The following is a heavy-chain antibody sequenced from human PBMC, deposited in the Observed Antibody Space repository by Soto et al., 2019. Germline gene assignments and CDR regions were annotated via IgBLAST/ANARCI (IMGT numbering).Heavy chain of an antibody. CDR2: INPKGCRT. D-gene: IGHD3-16*02. CDR1: EDTFTSYY. J-gene: IGHJ5*02. V-gene: IGHV1-46*01. Sequence: ASLRASCKAPEDTFTSYYRNRVRKAPGHGLEWRGIINPKGCRTRYAQTFQGRITITRDTSTRTVYMELRSLRSDDTAIYYCARSSGGVFGIIIDGSNGLAPWGQASLVTVS. CDR3: ARSSGGVFGIIIDGSNGLAP.